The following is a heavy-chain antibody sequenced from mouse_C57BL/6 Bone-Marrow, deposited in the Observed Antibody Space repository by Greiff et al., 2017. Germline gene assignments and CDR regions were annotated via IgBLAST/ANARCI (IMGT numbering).Heavy chain of an antibody. V-gene: IGHV1-5*01. D-gene: IGHD1-1*01. Sequence: VQLQQSGTVLARPGASVKMSCKTSGYTFTSYWMHWVKQRPGQGLEWIGAINPGNSDTSYNQKFKGKAKLTAVTYASTAYVELSRLTKEDSAVYFCSRSYCYVLFAYWGQWTLVTVSA. CDR1: GYTFTSYW. CDR2: INPGNSDT. CDR3: SRSYCYVLFAY. J-gene: IGHJ3*01.